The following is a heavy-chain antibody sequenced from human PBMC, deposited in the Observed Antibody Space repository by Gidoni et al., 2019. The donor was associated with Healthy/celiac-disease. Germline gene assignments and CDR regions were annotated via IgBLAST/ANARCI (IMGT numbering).Heavy chain of an antibody. Sequence: QVQLQESGPGLVKPSQTLSLTCTVSGGSISSGSYYWRWIRQPAGKGLEWIGRIYTSGSTNYNPSLKSRVTISVDTSKNQCSLKLSSVTAADTAVYYCARDSGLYGMDVWGQGTTVTVSS. D-gene: IGHD3-10*01. J-gene: IGHJ6*02. CDR3: ARDSGLYGMDV. CDR1: GGSISSGSYY. V-gene: IGHV4-61*02. CDR2: IYTSGST.